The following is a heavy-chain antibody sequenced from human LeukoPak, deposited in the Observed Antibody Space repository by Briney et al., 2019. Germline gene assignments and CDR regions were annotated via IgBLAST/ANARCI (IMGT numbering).Heavy chain of an antibody. CDR1: GGSISSSTYY. Sequence: PSETLSLTCTVSGGSISSSTYYWGWVRQPPGKGLEWIATIYYSGSTYYNPSLKSRVTISVDTSKNQFSLKLSSVTAADTAVYYCARYYSSWRYFDYWGQGTLVTVSS. CDR3: ARYYSSWRYFDY. D-gene: IGHD3-22*01. CDR2: IYYSGST. V-gene: IGHV4-39*01. J-gene: IGHJ4*02.